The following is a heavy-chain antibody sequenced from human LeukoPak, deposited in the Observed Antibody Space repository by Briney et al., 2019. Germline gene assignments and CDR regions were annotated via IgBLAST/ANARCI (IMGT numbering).Heavy chain of an antibody. J-gene: IGHJ4*02. CDR2: FDPEDGET. Sequence: GASVKVSCKVSGYTLTELSMHWVRQAPGKGLEWMGGFDPEDGETIYAQKFQGRVTMTEDTSTDTAYMELSSLRSEDTAVYYCATSPDNYDILTGYYYWGQGTLVTVSS. CDR3: ATSPDNYDILTGYYY. D-gene: IGHD3-9*01. CDR1: GYTLTELS. V-gene: IGHV1-24*01.